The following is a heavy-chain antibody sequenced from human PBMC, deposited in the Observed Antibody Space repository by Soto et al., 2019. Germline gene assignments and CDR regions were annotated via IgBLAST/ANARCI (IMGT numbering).Heavy chain of an antibody. Sequence: GASVKVSCKASGYTFTSYAMHWVRQAPGQRLEWMGWINAGNGNTKYSQRFQGRVTITRDTSASTAYMELSSLRSEDTAVYYCASCGGSCYHYDYWGQGTLVTVSS. CDR2: INAGNGNT. V-gene: IGHV1-3*01. CDR3: ASCGGSCYHYDY. D-gene: IGHD2-15*01. J-gene: IGHJ4*02. CDR1: GYTFTSYA.